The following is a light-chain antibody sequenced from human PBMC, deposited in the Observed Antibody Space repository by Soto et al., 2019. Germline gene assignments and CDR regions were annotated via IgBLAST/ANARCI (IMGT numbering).Light chain of an antibody. J-gene: IGKJ4*01. V-gene: IGKV4-1*01. CDR3: QQYYSTPRT. Sequence: DIVMTQSPDSLAVSLGERATINCKSSQSVLYSSNNKNYLGWYQQKPGRPPKLLISWASTRESGVPDRFSGSGSGTDFTLTISSLQAEDVAVYYCQQYYSTPRTFGGGTKVEIK. CDR2: WAS. CDR1: QSVLYSSNNKNY.